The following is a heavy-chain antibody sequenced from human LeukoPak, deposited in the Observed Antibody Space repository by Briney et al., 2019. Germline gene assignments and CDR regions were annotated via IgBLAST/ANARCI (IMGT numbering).Heavy chain of an antibody. CDR1: GYTFTSYG. D-gene: IGHD6-19*01. Sequence: GASVKVSCRASGYTFTSYGISWVRQAPGQGLEWMGWISAYNGNTNYAQKLQGRVTMTTDTSTSTAYMELRSLRSDDTAVYYCARGQAVAGTGVFGYWGQGTLVTVSS. CDR3: ARGQAVAGTGVFGY. CDR2: ISAYNGNT. J-gene: IGHJ4*02. V-gene: IGHV1-18*01.